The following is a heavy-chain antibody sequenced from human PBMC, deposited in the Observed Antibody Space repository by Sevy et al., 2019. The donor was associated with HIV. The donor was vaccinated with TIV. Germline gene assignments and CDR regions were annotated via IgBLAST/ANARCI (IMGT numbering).Heavy chain of an antibody. CDR3: ASHYYDTTCYYYPLDY. CDR1: GFTFSTYA. Sequence: GESLKISCTASGFTFSTYAMYWVRQAPGKGLEWVAVISDDGNNKDYADSVKGRFTVSRDNSKNTLYLQMYSLRAEDTAVYYCASHYYDTTCYYYPLDYWGQGTLVTVSS. D-gene: IGHD3-22*01. J-gene: IGHJ4*02. V-gene: IGHV3-30*04. CDR2: ISDDGNNK.